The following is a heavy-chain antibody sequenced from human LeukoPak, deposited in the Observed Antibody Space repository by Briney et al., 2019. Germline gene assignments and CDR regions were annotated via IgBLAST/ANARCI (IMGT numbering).Heavy chain of an antibody. V-gene: IGHV1-18*01. CDR2: ISAYNGNT. CDR3: ARDSSGYGAFHI. D-gene: IGHD3-22*01. J-gene: IGHJ3*02. Sequence: ASVKVSCKASGYTFTSYGIGWVRQAPGQGLEWMGWISAYNGNTNYAQRLQGRVTMTTDTSTSTAYMELRSLRSDDTAVYYCARDSSGYGAFHIWGQGTMVIVSS. CDR1: GYTFTSYG.